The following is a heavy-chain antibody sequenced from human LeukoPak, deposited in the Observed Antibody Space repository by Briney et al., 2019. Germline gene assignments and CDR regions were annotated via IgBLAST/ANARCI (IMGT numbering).Heavy chain of an antibody. J-gene: IGHJ4*02. V-gene: IGHV4-39*01. CDR3: ARHGAPIAVAGTFDY. Sequence: PSETLSLTCTVSGGSISSSIYYWGWIRQPPGKGLEWIGSIYYSGSTYYNPSLKSRVTISVDTSKNQFSLKLSSVTAADTAVYYRARHGAPIAVAGTFDYWGQGTLVTVSS. CDR1: GGSISSSIYY. D-gene: IGHD6-19*01. CDR2: IYYSGST.